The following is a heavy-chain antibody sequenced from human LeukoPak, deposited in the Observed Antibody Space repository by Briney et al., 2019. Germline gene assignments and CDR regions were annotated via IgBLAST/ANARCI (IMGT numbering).Heavy chain of an antibody. J-gene: IGHJ4*02. V-gene: IGHV4-31*03. CDR3: ASRTSGTHYLES. CDR1: GASISSGGYF. CDR2: IYNSGSA. D-gene: IGHD1-26*01. Sequence: SETLSLTCTVSGASISSGGYFWSWIRPHPGKGLEWIGYIYNSGSAYYNPSLKSRVIISADTSKNQFSLKLSSVTAADTAVYHCASRTSGTHYLESWGQGTLVTVSS.